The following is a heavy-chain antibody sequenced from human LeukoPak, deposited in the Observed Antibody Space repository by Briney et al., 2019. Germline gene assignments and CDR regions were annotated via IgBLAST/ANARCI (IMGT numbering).Heavy chain of an antibody. V-gene: IGHV1-69*01. CDR1: GGTFSSYA. J-gene: IGHJ4*02. CDR3: ARGTGFNYYFDY. Sequence: ASVKVSCKASGGTFSSYAISWVRQAPGQGLEWVGGIIPIFGTANYAQKFQGRVTITADESTSTAYMELSSLRSEDTAVYYCARGTGFNYYFDYWGQGTLVTVSS. CDR2: IIPIFGTA. D-gene: IGHD7-27*01.